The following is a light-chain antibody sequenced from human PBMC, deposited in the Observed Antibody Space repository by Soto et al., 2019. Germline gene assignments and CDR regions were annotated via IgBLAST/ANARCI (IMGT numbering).Light chain of an antibody. CDR1: SSDVGRYNL. V-gene: IGLV2-18*02. CDR3: YSFTSTNTYV. CDR2: EVN. J-gene: IGLJ1*01. Sequence: QSALTQPPSVSGSPGQSVTISCSGTSSDVGRYNLVSWYQQAPGTAPKVMIYEVNNRPSGVPDRFSGSKSDNTASLTISGLQPEDEAEYYCYSFTSTNTYVLGTGTKLTVL.